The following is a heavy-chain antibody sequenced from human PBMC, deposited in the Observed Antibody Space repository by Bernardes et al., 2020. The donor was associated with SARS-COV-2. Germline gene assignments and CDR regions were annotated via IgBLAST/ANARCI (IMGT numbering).Heavy chain of an antibody. CDR2: INSDGSIT. Sequence: GWSLRLSCGTSGFTFSSYWMHWVRQGPGKGLVWVSRINSDGSITNYADSVKGRFTISRDNAKNTLYLQMNSPRGEDTAVYYCARGSGNYYFDYWGQGTLVTVSS. CDR1: GFTFSSYW. J-gene: IGHJ4*02. CDR3: ARGSGNYYFDY. D-gene: IGHD1-26*01. V-gene: IGHV3-74*01.